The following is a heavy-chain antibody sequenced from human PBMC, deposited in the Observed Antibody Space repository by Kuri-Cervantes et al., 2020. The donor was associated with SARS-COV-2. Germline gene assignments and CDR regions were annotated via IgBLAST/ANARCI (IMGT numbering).Heavy chain of an antibody. CDR2: ISAYNGNT. Sequence: ASVKVSCKTSGYTFTNYGITWVRQAPGQGLEWMGWISAYNGNTNYAQKLQGRVTMTTDTSTSTAYMELRSLRSDDTAVYYCARVGATRGACDYWGQGTLVTVSS. CDR3: ARVGATRGACDY. CDR1: GYTFTNYG. D-gene: IGHD1-26*01. V-gene: IGHV1-18*01. J-gene: IGHJ4*02.